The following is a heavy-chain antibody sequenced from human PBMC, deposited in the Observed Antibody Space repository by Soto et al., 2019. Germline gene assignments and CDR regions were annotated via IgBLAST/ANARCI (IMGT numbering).Heavy chain of an antibody. Sequence: EVQLLESGGGLVQPGESLRLSCAASGFSFTTYVMGWVRQAPGMGLEWVSGISASGDSTFYAESVEGRFTISRDNSKNPVYLQMNSLRVDDTAIYHCAKGAWGGIPPPNIYTFDVWCQGTLGTVST. D-gene: IGHD3-16*01. J-gene: IGHJ4*02. CDR1: GFSFTTYV. CDR2: ISASGDST. CDR3: AKGAWGGIPPPNIYTFDV. V-gene: IGHV3-23*01.